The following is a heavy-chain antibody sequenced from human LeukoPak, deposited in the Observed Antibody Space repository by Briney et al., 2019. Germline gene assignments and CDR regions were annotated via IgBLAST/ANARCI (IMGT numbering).Heavy chain of an antibody. CDR1: GFTFSSYW. J-gene: IGHJ6*03. D-gene: IGHD3-16*01. CDR3: ARAGENDYYFYYMDV. Sequence: GGSLRLSCVGSGFTFSSYWMSWVRQAPGKGLERVANIKQDGSGKSYVDSVRGRFTISRDNAKNSLYLQVNSLRAEDAAVYYCARAGENDYYFYYMDVWGKGTTVTVSS. V-gene: IGHV3-7*01. CDR2: IKQDGSGK.